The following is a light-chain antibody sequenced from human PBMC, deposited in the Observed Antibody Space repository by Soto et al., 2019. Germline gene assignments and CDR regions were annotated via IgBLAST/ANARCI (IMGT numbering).Light chain of an antibody. CDR2: GAS. CDR3: QQYGSSPKK. V-gene: IGKV3-20*01. CDR1: QGVSSSS. J-gene: IGKJ1*01. Sequence: IVLTHSPGTLSLSPGERATLSCRASQGVSSSSLAWYQQKPGQAPRLLIFGASSRATGIPDRFSGSGSGTDFTLTISRLEPEDFAVYYCQQYGSSPKKFGQGTKVDI.